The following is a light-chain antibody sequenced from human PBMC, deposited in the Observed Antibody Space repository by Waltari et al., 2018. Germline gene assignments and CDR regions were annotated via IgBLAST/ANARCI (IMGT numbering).Light chain of an antibody. V-gene: IGLV3-1*01. CDR2: QDD. CDR3: QAWDNSTVV. J-gene: IGLJ2*01. Sequence: SYELTQPPSVSVSPGQTASIPCAGDKLGDKSASWYQQKPGQSPVLVIYQDDKRPSGIPERFSGSNSGDTATLTIGGTQATDEADYFCQAWDNSTVVFGGGTKLTVL. CDR1: KLGDKS.